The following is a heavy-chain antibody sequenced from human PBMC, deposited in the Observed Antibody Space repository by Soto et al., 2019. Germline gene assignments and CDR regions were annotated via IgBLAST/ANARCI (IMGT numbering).Heavy chain of an antibody. CDR2: IYYSGST. CDR1: GGSISSYY. CDR3: ARDENSYGPFDY. D-gene: IGHD5-18*01. V-gene: IGHV4-59*01. Sequence: PSETLSLTCTVSGGSISSYYWSWIRQPPGKGLEWIGYIYYSGSTNYNPSLKSRVTISVDTSKNQFSLKLSSVTAAATAVYYCARDENSYGPFDYCGQGTLITVSS. J-gene: IGHJ4*02.